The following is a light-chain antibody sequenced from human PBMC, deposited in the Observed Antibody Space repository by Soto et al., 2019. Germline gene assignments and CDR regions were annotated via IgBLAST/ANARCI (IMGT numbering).Light chain of an antibody. CDR2: DAS. CDR3: QQRSNWPPYP. CDR1: QSVSSY. J-gene: IGKJ2*01. V-gene: IGKV3-11*01. Sequence: EIVLTQSPATLSLSPGERATLSCRASQSVSSYLAWYQQKPGQAPRLLIYDASSRATGVPARFSGSGSGTDFTLTISSLEPEDFAVYYWQQRSNWPPYPCGQGTKLEIK.